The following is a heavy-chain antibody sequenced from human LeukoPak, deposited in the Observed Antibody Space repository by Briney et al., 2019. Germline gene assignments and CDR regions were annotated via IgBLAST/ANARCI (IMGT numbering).Heavy chain of an antibody. CDR3: ARGVNYYDSSGHDAFDI. CDR1: GYTFTGYY. Sequence: ASVKVSCKASGYTFTGYYMHWVRQAPGQGLEWMGWINPNSGGTNYAQKFQGRVTMTRDTSISTAYMEPSRLRSDDTAVYYCARGVNYYDSSGHDAFDIWGQGTMVTVSS. V-gene: IGHV1-2*02. D-gene: IGHD3-22*01. CDR2: INPNSGGT. J-gene: IGHJ3*02.